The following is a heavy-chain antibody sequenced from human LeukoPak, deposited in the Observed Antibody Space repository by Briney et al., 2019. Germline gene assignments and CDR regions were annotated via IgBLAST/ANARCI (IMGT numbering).Heavy chain of an antibody. V-gene: IGHV4-30-2*01. CDR3: VSLRSYHAFDI. Sequence: SETLSLTCAVSGGSISSGGYSWSWIRQPPGKGLEWIGEIYHSGSTNYNPSLKSRVTISVDKSKNQFSLKLSSVTAADTAVYYCVSLRSYHAFDIWGQGTMVTVSS. D-gene: IGHD1-26*01. CDR2: IYHSGST. J-gene: IGHJ3*02. CDR1: GGSISSGGYS.